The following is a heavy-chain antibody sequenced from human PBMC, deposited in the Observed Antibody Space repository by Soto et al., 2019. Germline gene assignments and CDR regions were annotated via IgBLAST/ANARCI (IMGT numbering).Heavy chain of an antibody. CDR1: GFTFSRYE. J-gene: IGHJ6*02. CDR3: ARGLRSSGYAMDV. D-gene: IGHD6-13*01. Sequence: GGSLRLSCAASGFTFSRYEMNWVRQAPGKGLEWVSYISSSGSTIYYADPVKGRFTISRDNAKNSLYLQMNSLRAEDTAVYYCARGLRSSGYAMDVWGQGTTVTVSS. V-gene: IGHV3-48*03. CDR2: ISSSGSTI.